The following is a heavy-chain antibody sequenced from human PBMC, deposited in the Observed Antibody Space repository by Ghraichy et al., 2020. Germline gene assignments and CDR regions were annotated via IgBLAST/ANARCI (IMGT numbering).Heavy chain of an antibody. CDR1: GGSFSGYY. D-gene: IGHD2-2*01. CDR3: ALPAAPMSHSYYGMDV. CDR2: INHSGST. J-gene: IGHJ6*04. V-gene: IGHV4-34*01. Sequence: SETLSLTCAVYGGSFSGYYWSWIRQPPGKGLEWIGEINHSGSTNYNPSLKSRVTISVDTSKNQFSLKLNSVTAADTAVYYCALPAAPMSHSYYGMDVWGKGTTVTVSS.